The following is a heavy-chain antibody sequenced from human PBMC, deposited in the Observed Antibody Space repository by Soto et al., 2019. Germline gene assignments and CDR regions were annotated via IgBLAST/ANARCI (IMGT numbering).Heavy chain of an antibody. CDR2: ISPYNGNT. D-gene: IGHD3-3*01. CDR3: ARDLVSGSDFWRAYNGGYFDY. J-gene: IGHJ4*02. V-gene: IGHV1-18*01. Sequence: ASVKVSCKTSGYTFRNYGITWVRQAPGQGLEWMAWISPYNGNTNYAQDLQGRVTMTTDTSTSTAYMELRSLTSEDTAMYYCARDLVSGSDFWRAYNGGYFDYWGQGTLVTVSS. CDR1: GYTFRNYG.